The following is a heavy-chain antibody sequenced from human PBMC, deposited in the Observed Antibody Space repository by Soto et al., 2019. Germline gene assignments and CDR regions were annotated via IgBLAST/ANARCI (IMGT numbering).Heavy chain of an antibody. J-gene: IGHJ4*02. V-gene: IGHV3-30*04. D-gene: IGHD4-17*01. CDR2: VSYDGSNK. CDR3: ASAAFSYGDYPPDY. Sequence: WWSLRLCCVASVFTFSIYSIHWFRQAPGKGLEWVAVVSYDGSNKYYADSVKGRFNISRDISKNTLSLQMDSLRTEDTAIYYCASAAFSYGDYPPDYWGQGTLVTVSS. CDR1: VFTFSIYS.